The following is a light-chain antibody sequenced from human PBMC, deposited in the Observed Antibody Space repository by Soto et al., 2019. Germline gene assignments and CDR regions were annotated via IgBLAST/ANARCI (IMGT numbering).Light chain of an antibody. Sequence: QSALTQPASVSGSPGQSITISCTGTSSDVGGYNYVSWYQQHPGKAPKLMIYEVSNRPSGVSNRFSGSKSGHTASLTISGLQSEDEADYFCTSYTSSSTLDVFGTGTKPPS. CDR3: TSYTSSSTLDV. V-gene: IGLV2-14*01. CDR2: EVS. CDR1: SSDVGGYNY. J-gene: IGLJ1*01.